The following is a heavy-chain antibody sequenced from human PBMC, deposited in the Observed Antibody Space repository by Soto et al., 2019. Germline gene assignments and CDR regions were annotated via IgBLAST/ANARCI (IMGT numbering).Heavy chain of an antibody. V-gene: IGHV3-21*01. CDR3: AGGGIMYGDYRSMDV. CDR2: LSSSSSYI. CDR1: GFTFSSYN. Sequence: EVQLVESGGGLVKPGGSLRLSCAASGFTFSSYNMNWVRQAPGKGLEWVSSLSSSSSYIYYADSVKGRFTISRDNAKNSLYLQMNSLRAEDTAVYYCAGGGIMYGDYRSMDVWCKGTTVTVSS. J-gene: IGHJ6*03. D-gene: IGHD4-17*01.